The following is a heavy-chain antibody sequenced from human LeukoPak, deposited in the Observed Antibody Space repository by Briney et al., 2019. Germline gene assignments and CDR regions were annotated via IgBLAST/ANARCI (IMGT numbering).Heavy chain of an antibody. V-gene: IGHV4-39*01. CDR2: IYYSGST. Sequence: PSETLSLTCTVSGGSISSSSYYWGWIRQPPGKGLEWIGSIYYSGSTYYNPALKSRVTISVDTSKNQFSLKLSSVTAADTAVYYCARVNRSPSPCFDYWGQGTLVTVSS. J-gene: IGHJ4*02. CDR3: ARVNRSPSPCFDY. CDR1: GGSISSSSYY.